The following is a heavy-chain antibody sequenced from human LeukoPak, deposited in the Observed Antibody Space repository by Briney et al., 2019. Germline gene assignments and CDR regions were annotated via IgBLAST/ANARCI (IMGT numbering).Heavy chain of an antibody. CDR2: INHSGYT. J-gene: IGHJ4*02. Sequence: SETLSLTCAVSGVSFDDYYWAWVRQTPGKGLEWIGEINHSGYTNDSPSLKSRVTLSIDTSRKQFFLNLRSVTVADAGIYYCTRMTTGHDYWGQGTLVTVSS. CDR1: GVSFDDYY. D-gene: IGHD4-17*01. V-gene: IGHV4-34*01. CDR3: TRMTTGHDY.